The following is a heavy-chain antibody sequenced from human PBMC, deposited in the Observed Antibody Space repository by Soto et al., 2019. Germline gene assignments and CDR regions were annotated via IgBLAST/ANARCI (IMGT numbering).Heavy chain of an antibody. CDR2: SYYSGRS. V-gene: IGHV4-59*08. Sequence: SEALALTWTGSGGSISRYYWSWVRQPPGKGLGWGGDSYYSGRSNYNPSLKSRVTISVDTSKNQFSLKLSSVTAADTAVYYWARHFPGTGYYMDVWGKGTTVTVAS. D-gene: IGHD3-9*01. CDR1: GGSISRYY. CDR3: ARHFPGTGYYMDV. J-gene: IGHJ6*03.